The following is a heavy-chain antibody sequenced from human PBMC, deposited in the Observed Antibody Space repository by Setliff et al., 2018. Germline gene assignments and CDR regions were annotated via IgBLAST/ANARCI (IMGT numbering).Heavy chain of an antibody. CDR1: DYTFLSYG. V-gene: IGHV1-18*01. Sequence: ASVKVSCKAADYTFLSYGLSWVRQAPGQGLEWMGWISAYTGKTDYAQNFQGRVTMTTDTSTSTAYMELSSLRFDDTAVYYCARNPYCSSTSCYGYYFDYWGQGTLVTVSS. CDR3: ARNPYCSSTSCYGYYFDY. D-gene: IGHD2-2*01. CDR2: ISAYTGKT. J-gene: IGHJ4*02.